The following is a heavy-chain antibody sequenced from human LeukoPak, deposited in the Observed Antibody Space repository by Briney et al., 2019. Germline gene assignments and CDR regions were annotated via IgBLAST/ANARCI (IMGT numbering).Heavy chain of an antibody. V-gene: IGHV1-69*05. CDR3: ARDREVITQNWFDP. Sequence: ASVKVSCKASGGTFSSFAISWVRQAPGQGLEWMGAIIPSFGAANNAQKFQGRLTITTDESTTTAYMELTSLTSEDTAVYYCARDREVITQNWFDPWGQGTLVTISS. D-gene: IGHD2-21*01. CDR2: IIPSFGAA. CDR1: GGTFSSFA. J-gene: IGHJ5*02.